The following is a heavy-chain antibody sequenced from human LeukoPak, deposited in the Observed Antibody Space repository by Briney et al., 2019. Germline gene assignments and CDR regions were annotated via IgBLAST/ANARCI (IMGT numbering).Heavy chain of an antibody. CDR1: GYTFTGYY. CDR3: ARLAMGGDCFDY. CDR2: INPNSGGT. D-gene: IGHD2-21*01. Sequence: ASVKVSCKASGYTFTGYYMHWVRQAPGQGLEWMGWINPNSGGTNYAQKFQGRVTMTRDTSISTAYMELSRLRSDDTAVYYCARLAMGGDCFDYWGHGTLVTVSS. J-gene: IGHJ4*01. V-gene: IGHV1-2*02.